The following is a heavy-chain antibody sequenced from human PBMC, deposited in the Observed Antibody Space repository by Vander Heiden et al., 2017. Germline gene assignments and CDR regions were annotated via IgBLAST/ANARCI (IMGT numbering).Heavy chain of an antibody. CDR2: SYGDEEK. J-gene: IGHJ4*02. Sequence: QITLKESGPTLVKPTQTLTLTCTFSGFSLSTSGVGVGWIRQPPGKALEWLALSYGDEEKRYSPSLESRLTITKDTSKNQVVLTMTNMDPVDTATYYCAHSPEDGLGYNFDYWGQGTLVTVAS. V-gene: IGHV2-5*02. D-gene: IGHD5-12*01. CDR3: AHSPEDGLGYNFDY. CDR1: GFSLSTSGVG.